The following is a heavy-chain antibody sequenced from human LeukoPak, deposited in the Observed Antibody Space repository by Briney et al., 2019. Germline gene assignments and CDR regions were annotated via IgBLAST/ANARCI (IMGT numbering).Heavy chain of an antibody. CDR2: ITNSGNSK. J-gene: IGHJ4*02. CDR1: EFTFSSYS. CDR3: ARERSSSWYGTFDY. V-gene: IGHV3-48*01. Sequence: GGSLRLSCAASEFTFSSYSMNWVRQAPGKGLEWVSYITNSGNSKSYADSVKGRFTISRDNTKNSLYLQMNGLRAEDTAVYYCARERSSSWYGTFDYWGQGTLVTVSS. D-gene: IGHD6-13*01.